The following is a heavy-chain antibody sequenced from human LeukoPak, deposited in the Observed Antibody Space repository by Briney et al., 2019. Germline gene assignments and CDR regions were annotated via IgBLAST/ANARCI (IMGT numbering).Heavy chain of an antibody. Sequence: SETLSLTCTVSGGSISSYYWSWIRQPPGKGLEWIGYIYYSGNTNYNPSLKSRVTISVDTSKNQFSLKLSSVTAADTAVYYCARGNRPRGGIAARSYYYMDVWGKGTTVTVSS. CDR3: ARGNRPRGGIAARSYYYMDV. V-gene: IGHV4-59*01. D-gene: IGHD6-6*01. CDR2: IYYSGNT. CDR1: GGSISSYY. J-gene: IGHJ6*03.